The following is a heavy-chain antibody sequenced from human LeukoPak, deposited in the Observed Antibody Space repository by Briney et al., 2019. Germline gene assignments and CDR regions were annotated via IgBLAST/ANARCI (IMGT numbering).Heavy chain of an antibody. D-gene: IGHD3-22*01. J-gene: IGHJ4*02. Sequence: GGSLRLSCAGSGFTFSSYAMSWVRQAPGKGREGVSTLSGSGGNTYYADSVKGRVTIPRDNSKNTLYLQMNSLRAEDTAVYHCAKGSYYYDSADYFDYWGQGTLVTVSS. V-gene: IGHV3-23*01. CDR3: AKGSYYYDSADYFDY. CDR1: GFTFSSYA. CDR2: LSGSGGNT.